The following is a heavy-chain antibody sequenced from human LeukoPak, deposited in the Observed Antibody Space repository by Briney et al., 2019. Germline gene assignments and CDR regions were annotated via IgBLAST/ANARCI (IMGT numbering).Heavy chain of an antibody. CDR2: INHSGST. Sequence: PSETLSLTCAVYGGSFSGYYWSWIRQPPGKGLEWIGEINHSGSTNYNPSLKSRVTISVDTSKNQFSLKLSSVTAADTAVYYCAKESNSPLVYWGQGTLVTVSS. J-gene: IGHJ4*02. CDR1: GGSFSGYY. D-gene: IGHD5-24*01. CDR3: AKESNSPLVY. V-gene: IGHV4-34*01.